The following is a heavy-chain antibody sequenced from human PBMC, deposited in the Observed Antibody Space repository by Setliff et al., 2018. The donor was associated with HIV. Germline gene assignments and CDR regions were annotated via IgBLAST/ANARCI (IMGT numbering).Heavy chain of an antibody. J-gene: IGHJ6*03. D-gene: IGHD2-15*01. CDR3: ARGGGSRAATSSYYYMDV. CDR1: GGSISIGGYY. CDR2: IYHNGST. Sequence: ASETLSLTCTVSGGSISIGGYYWGWIRQHPGKGLEWIGYIYHNGSTYYNPSLKSRLIISVDTSKNQFSLKLSSVTAADTAVYYCARGGGSRAATSSYYYMDVWGKGATVTV. V-gene: IGHV4-31*03.